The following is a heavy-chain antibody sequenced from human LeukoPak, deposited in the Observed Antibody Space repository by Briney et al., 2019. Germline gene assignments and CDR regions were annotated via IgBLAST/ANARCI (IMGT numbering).Heavy chain of an antibody. D-gene: IGHD1-26*01. CDR3: AKEDLQGSYDY. CDR2: ISYDGSNK. Sequence: GGSLRLSCAASGFTFSSYGMHWVRQAPGKGLEWVAVISYDGSNKYYADSVKGRFTISRDNSKNTLYLQMNSLRAEDTAVYYCAKEDLQGSYDYWGQGTLVTVSS. V-gene: IGHV3-30*18. CDR1: GFTFSSYG. J-gene: IGHJ4*02.